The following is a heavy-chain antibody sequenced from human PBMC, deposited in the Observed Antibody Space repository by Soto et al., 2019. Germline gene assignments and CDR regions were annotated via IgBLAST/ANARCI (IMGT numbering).Heavy chain of an antibody. V-gene: IGHV4-4*02. CDR1: GGSISSSNW. CDR2: IYHSGSN. D-gene: IGHD6-19*01. J-gene: IGHJ5*02. CDR3: ARHTLTAVAGIDWFEP. Sequence: QVQLQESGPGRVKPSGTLSLTCAVSGGSISSSNWWSWVRQPPGKGLEWIGEIYHSGSNNYNPSLKSRVTISVDKSKNQFSLKLSCVTAADTAVYYGARHTLTAVAGIDWFEPWGQGTLVTVAS.